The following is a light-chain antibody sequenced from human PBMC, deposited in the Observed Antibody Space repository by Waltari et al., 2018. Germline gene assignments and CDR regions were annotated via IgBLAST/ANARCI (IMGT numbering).Light chain of an antibody. CDR2: GNS. CDR1: SSNIGAGYD. J-gene: IGLJ2*01. Sequence: QSVLTQPPSVSGAPGPRVTISCTGSSSNIGAGYDVHWYQQLPGTVPKLLIYGNSNRPSGVPDRFSGSKSGTSASLAITGLQAEDEADYYCQSYDSSLSGGVFGGGTKLTVL. CDR3: QSYDSSLSGGV. V-gene: IGLV1-40*01.